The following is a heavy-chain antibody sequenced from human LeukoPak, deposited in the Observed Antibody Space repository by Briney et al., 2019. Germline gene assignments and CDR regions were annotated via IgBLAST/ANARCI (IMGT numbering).Heavy chain of an antibody. CDR2: MYSSGTT. V-gene: IGHV4-39*07. J-gene: IGHJ4*02. CDR3: ARGGSYTMVKNY. CDR1: GGSISSSSYY. Sequence: SETLSLACSVSGGSISSSSYYWGWIRQPPGKGLEWIGSMYSSGTTYYNPSLKSRVTISVDSSKNQFSLKLTSVTAADTAVYYCARGGSYTMVKNYWGQGTLVTVSS. D-gene: IGHD1-26*01.